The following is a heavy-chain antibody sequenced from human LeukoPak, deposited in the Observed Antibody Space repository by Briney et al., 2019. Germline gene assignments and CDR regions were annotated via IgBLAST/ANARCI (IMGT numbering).Heavy chain of an antibody. V-gene: IGHV4-59*01. Sequence: SETLSLTCTVSGGSISSYYWSWIRQPPGKGLEWIGYIYYSGSTNYNPSLKSRVTISVDTSKNQFSLKLSSVTAADTAVYYCARAMGYYDFWSGTTGDAFDIWGQGTMVTVSS. CDR3: ARAMGYYDFWSGTTGDAFDI. D-gene: IGHD3-3*01. J-gene: IGHJ3*02. CDR2: IYYSGST. CDR1: GGSISSYY.